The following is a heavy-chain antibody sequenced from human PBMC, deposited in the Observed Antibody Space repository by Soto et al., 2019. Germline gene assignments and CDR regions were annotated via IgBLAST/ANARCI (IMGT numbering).Heavy chain of an antibody. CDR3: ARDARNSFGGVTDDDY. V-gene: IGHV4-30-4*01. J-gene: IGHJ4*02. CDR2: ISYSGRT. CDR1: GGSISSGDYY. D-gene: IGHD3-16*01. Sequence: PSETLSLTCTVSGGSISSGDYYWSWIRQPPGKGLEWIGYISYSGRTYYNPSLQSRVTISVDTSKNQFSLKLSSATAADTAVYYCARDARNSFGGVTDDDYWGQGTLVTVSS.